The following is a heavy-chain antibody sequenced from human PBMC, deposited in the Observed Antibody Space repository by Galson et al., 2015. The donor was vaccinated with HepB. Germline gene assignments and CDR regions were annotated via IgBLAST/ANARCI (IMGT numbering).Heavy chain of an antibody. CDR3: ARDLCSSTSCPYYYYYYGMDV. CDR2: IKQDGSEK. J-gene: IGHJ6*02. D-gene: IGHD2-2*01. V-gene: IGHV3-7*03. CDR1: GFTFSSYW. Sequence: SLRLSCAASGFTFSSYWMSWVRQAPGKGLEWVANIKQDGSEKYYVDSVKGRFTISRDNAKNSLYLQMNSLRAEDTAVYYCARDLCSSTSCPYYYYYYGMDVWGQGTTVTVSS.